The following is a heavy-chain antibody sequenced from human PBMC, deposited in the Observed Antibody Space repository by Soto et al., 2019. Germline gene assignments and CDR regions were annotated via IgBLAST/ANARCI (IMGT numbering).Heavy chain of an antibody. Sequence: QVQLQQWGAGLLKPSETLSLTCGVFGGSFSGYYWTWIRQPPGKGLEWIGEIYHSGGTNYHPSLQSRVTISVDTSNNHFSLKLSSVTAADTAVYYCARGALVWFGAHDYYGMDVWGQGTTVTVSS. V-gene: IGHV4-34*01. CDR3: ARGALVWFGAHDYYGMDV. J-gene: IGHJ6*02. CDR2: IYHSGGT. D-gene: IGHD3-10*01. CDR1: GGSFSGYY.